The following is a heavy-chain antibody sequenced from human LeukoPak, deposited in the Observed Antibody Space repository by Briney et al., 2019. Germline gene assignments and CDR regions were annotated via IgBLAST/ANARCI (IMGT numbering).Heavy chain of an antibody. CDR2: INPRGGST. CDR1: GYTFTSYY. V-gene: IGHV1-46*01. CDR3: ARDLALSYCGGDSCDI. D-gene: IGHD2-21*01. Sequence: GASVKVSCKASGYTFTSYYMHWVRQAPGQGLEWMGIINPRGGSTSYAQKFQGRVTVTRDTSTSTVYMELSSLRSEDTAVFYCARDLALSYCGGDSCDIWGQGTMVTVSS. J-gene: IGHJ3*02.